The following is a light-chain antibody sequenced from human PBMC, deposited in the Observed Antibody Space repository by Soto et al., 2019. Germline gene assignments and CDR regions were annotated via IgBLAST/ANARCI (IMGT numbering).Light chain of an antibody. V-gene: IGLV2-14*01. J-gene: IGLJ2*01. CDR1: SSDVGGYNY. CDR2: DVS. Sequence: QSVLTQPASVSGSPGQSITISCTGTSSDVGGYNYVSWYQQHTGKAPKLMIYDVSNRPSGVSNRFSGSKSGNTASLNISGLQAEDEADYYCSSYTSSSTRVFGGGTKLTVL. CDR3: SSYTSSSTRV.